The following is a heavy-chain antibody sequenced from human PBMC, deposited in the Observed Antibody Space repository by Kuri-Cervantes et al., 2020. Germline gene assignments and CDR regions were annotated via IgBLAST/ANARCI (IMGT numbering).Heavy chain of an antibody. J-gene: IGHJ5*02. Sequence: GSLRLSCAVSGFRFSNYAMSWVRQPPGKGLEWIGSIYYSGSTYYNPSLKSRVTISVDTSKNQFSLKLSSVTAADTAVYYCARMEYQLLHQTNWFDPWGQGTLVTVSS. D-gene: IGHD2-2*01. CDR3: ARMEYQLLHQTNWFDP. CDR1: GFRFSNYA. V-gene: IGHV4-39*01. CDR2: IYYSGST.